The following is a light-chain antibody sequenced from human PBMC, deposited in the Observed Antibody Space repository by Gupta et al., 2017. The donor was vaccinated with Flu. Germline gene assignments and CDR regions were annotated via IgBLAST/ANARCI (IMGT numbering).Light chain of an antibody. CDR2: GAS. J-gene: IGKJ1*01. CDR1: QSVINSW. CDR3: QQDGGSSWT. V-gene: IGKV3-20*01. Sequence: EIVLTQSPGTLSLSPGEGATLSCRASQSVINSWLAWNQQKPGQAPRLLIYGASSRATGIPDRFSGSGSGTDFTLTISRLEPEDFAVYYCQQDGGSSWTFGQGTKVEIK.